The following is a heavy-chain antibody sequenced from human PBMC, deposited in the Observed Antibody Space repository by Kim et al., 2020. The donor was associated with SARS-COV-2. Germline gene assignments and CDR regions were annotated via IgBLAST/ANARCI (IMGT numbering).Heavy chain of an antibody. CDR2: IYYSGST. CDR3: ARDSTLWVWGEKGDFDI. CDR1: GGSISSGGYY. D-gene: IGHD3-10*01. J-gene: IGHJ3*02. V-gene: IGHV4-31*01. Sequence: SETLSLTCTVSGGSISSGGYYWSWIRQHPGKGLEWIGYIYYSGSTYYNPSLKSPVTISVDTTNNQFSLKLSSVTAADTAVYYCARDSTLWVWGEKGDFDIWGQGTMFTVSS.